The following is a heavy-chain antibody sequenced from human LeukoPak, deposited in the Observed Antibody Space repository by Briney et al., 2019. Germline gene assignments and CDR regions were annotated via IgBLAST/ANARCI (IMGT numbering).Heavy chain of an antibody. J-gene: IGHJ4*02. D-gene: IGHD6-13*01. Sequence: PSETLSLTCTVSGDSVSSGSYYWSWIRLPPGKGLEWIGYIYYNGGTNYNPSLKSRVTMSVDTSKNQFSLKVTSVTAADTAVYYCAAAPSPHYFDYWGQGTLVTVSS. CDR1: GDSVSSGSYY. CDR3: AAAPSPHYFDY. V-gene: IGHV4-61*01. CDR2: IYYNGGT.